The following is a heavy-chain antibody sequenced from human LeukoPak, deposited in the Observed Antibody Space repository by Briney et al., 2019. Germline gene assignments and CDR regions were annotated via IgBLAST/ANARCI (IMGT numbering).Heavy chain of an antibody. CDR2: IKQDGSEK. V-gene: IGHV3-7*03. D-gene: IGHD4-17*01. Sequence: GGSLRLSCAASGFTFSSYWMSWVRQAPGKGLEWVANIKQDGSEKYYVDSVKGRFTISRDNAKNSLYLQMNSLRAEDTAVYYCAKAGHDYGDYSMDVWGQGTTVTVSS. J-gene: IGHJ6*02. CDR1: GFTFSSYW. CDR3: AKAGHDYGDYSMDV.